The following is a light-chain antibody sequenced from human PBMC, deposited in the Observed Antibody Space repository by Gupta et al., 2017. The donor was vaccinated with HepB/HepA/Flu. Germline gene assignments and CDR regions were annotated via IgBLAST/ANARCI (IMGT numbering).Light chain of an antibody. Sequence: SSELTQHPSLFVAFGQTVLITLQGVSLRSSYASWSQQKPGQAPVLVIYGKNNRPSGIPDRFSGSSSGNTASLTITGAQAEDEADYYCNSRDSSGNHLVFGGGTKLTVL. CDR2: GKN. J-gene: IGLJ2*01. CDR1: SLRSSY. CDR3: NSRDSSGNHLV. V-gene: IGLV3-19*01.